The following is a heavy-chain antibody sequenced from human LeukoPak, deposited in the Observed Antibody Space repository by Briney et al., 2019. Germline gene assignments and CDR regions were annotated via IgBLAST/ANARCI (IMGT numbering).Heavy chain of an antibody. V-gene: IGHV4-59*01. CDR2: IYYSGST. Sequence: SETLSLTCTVSGGSISSYYWSWIRQPPGKGLEWIGYIYYSGSTNYNPSLKSRVTISVDTSKNQFSLKLSSVTAADTAVYYCARDGASEYYDFWSGYPGRDWFDPWGQGTLVTVSS. J-gene: IGHJ5*02. CDR3: ARDGASEYYDFWSGYPGRDWFDP. D-gene: IGHD3-3*01. CDR1: GGSISSYY.